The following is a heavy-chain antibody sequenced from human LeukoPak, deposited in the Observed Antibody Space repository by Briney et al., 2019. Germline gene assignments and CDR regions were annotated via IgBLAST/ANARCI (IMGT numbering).Heavy chain of an antibody. Sequence: GGSLRLSCAVSGITLSNYGMAWVRQAPGKGLEWVASLSASGGGTSYADSVRGRFTISRDNAKNTLYLQMNSLGAEDTAVYFCAKRGVVIRVILVGFHKEAYYFDSWGQGVLVTVSS. CDR3: AKRGVVIRVILVGFHKEAYYFDS. V-gene: IGHV3-23*01. D-gene: IGHD3-22*01. CDR1: GITLSNYG. J-gene: IGHJ4*02. CDR2: LSASGGGT.